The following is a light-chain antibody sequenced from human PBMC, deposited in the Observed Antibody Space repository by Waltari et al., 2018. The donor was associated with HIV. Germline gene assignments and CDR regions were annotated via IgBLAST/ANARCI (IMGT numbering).Light chain of an antibody. CDR3: QSADSSGTYPDV. CDR2: KDN. Sequence: SYELTQPPSVSVSPGQTARITCSGDVLPKQYAYWYQQKPGQAPVLVIYKDNERPSGIPERFSGSSSGKTVTLTISGVQTEDEADYYCQSADSSGTYPDVFGTGTKVTVL. V-gene: IGLV3-25*03. CDR1: VLPKQY. J-gene: IGLJ1*01.